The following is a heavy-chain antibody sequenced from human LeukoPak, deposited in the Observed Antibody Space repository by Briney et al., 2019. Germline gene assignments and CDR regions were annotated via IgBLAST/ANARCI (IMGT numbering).Heavy chain of an antibody. D-gene: IGHD4-17*01. Sequence: SCKASGYTFTSYDINWVRQATGQGLEWVAIISYDGSNEYYADSVKGRFTISRDNSKNTLYLQMNSLRAEDTAVYYCARGKNHDYGYFFFDYWGQGTLVTVSS. CDR1: GYTFTSYD. V-gene: IGHV3-30*16. CDR2: ISYDGSNE. CDR3: ARGKNHDYGYFFFDY. J-gene: IGHJ4*02.